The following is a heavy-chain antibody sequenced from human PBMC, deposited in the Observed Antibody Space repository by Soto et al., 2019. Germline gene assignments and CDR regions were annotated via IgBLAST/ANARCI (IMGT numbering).Heavy chain of an antibody. CDR2: ISAYNGNT. CDR1: GYTFTTYG. D-gene: IGHD3-22*01. Sequence: QVQLVQSGGEVKKPGASVKVSCKASGYTFTTYGITWVRQGPGQGLEWMGWISAYNGNTNYAQKVQGRVTMTTDTPPRTAYMELRSLRSDDTAVYYCARAVDYYDSSGYYTHEYFQHWGQGTLVTVSS. CDR3: ARAVDYYDSSGYYTHEYFQH. V-gene: IGHV1-18*01. J-gene: IGHJ1*01.